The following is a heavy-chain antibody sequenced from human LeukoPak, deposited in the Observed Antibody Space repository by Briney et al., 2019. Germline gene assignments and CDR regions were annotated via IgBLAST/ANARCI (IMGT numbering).Heavy chain of an antibody. J-gene: IGHJ4*02. CDR2: ISYDGSNK. CDR3: ARDPHPVVVTDYFDY. V-gene: IGHV3-30-3*01. CDR1: GFTFSSYA. D-gene: IGHD2-21*02. Sequence: GGSLRLSCAASGFTFSSYAMHWVRQAPGKGLEWVAVISYDGSNKYYADSAKGRFTISRDNSKNTLYLQMNSLRAEDTAVYYCARDPHPVVVTDYFDYWGQGTLVTVSS.